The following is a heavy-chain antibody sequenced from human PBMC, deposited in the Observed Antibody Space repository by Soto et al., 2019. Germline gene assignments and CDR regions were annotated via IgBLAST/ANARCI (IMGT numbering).Heavy chain of an antibody. Sequence: EVQVVESGGDLVQPGGSLRLSCAASGFTIRNYAMSWVRQAPGKALEWVSGISGGSDRTYHADSVKGRFTIFKDNSKNTLYLQMSSLRVEDTAVYHCEGSWTWGQGTMVTVSS. CDR1: GFTIRNYA. CDR3: EGSWT. V-gene: IGHV3-23*04. J-gene: IGHJ3*01. D-gene: IGHD5-12*01. CDR2: ISGGSDRT.